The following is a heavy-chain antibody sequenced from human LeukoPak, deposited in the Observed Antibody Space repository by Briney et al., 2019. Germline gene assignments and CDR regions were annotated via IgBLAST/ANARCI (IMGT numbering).Heavy chain of an antibody. D-gene: IGHD3-16*01. J-gene: IGHJ4*02. CDR3: ARGIRRGGRKMGAFDY. Sequence: KPSETLSLTCAVYGGSFSGYYWNWIRQPPGKGLEWIGEINHSGSTNYNPSLKSRVTISVDTSKNQFSLKLSSLTAADTAVYYCARGIRRGGRKMGAFDYWGQGTLVTVSS. CDR1: GGSFSGYY. CDR2: INHSGST. V-gene: IGHV4-34*01.